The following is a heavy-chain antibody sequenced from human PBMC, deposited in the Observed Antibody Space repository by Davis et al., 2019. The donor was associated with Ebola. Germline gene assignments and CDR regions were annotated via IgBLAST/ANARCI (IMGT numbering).Heavy chain of an antibody. J-gene: IGHJ4*02. V-gene: IGHV4-59*01. CDR3: ARAIGFLDPPDY. D-gene: IGHD3/OR15-3a*01. Sequence: PSETLSLTCTVSGGSISSYYWSWIRQPPGKGLEWIGYIYYSGSTNYNPSLKSRVTISVDTSKNQFSLKLSSVTAADTAVYYCARAIGFLDPPDYWGQGTLVTVSS. CDR2: IYYSGST. CDR1: GGSISSYY.